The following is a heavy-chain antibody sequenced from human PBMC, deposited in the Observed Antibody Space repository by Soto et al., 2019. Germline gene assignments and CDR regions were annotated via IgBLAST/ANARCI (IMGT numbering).Heavy chain of an antibody. J-gene: IGHJ4*02. V-gene: IGHV3-23*01. CDR1: GFTFSSYA. CDR2: IGGSGGST. D-gene: IGHD3-22*01. CDR3: AKDPYYYDSSGYVY. Sequence: GGSLRLSCAASGFTFSSYAMSWVRQAPGKGLEWVSAIGGSGGSTYYADSVKGRFTISRDNSKNTLYLQMNSLRAEDTAVYYCAKDPYYYDSSGYVYWGQGTLVTVSS.